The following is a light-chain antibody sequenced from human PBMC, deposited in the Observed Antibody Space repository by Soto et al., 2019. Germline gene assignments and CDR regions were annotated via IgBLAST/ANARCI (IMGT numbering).Light chain of an antibody. CDR2: GAS. CDR3: QQFAGSPF. J-gene: IGKJ3*01. CDR1: QRVSNSF. Sequence: EIVLTQSPGTLSLSPGERATLSCRASQRVSNSFLAWYQQKPGQAPRLLIYGASSRATGIPDRFSGSGSGTDFTLTISRLEPEDFAVYYCQQFAGSPFFGPGTKVDIK. V-gene: IGKV3-20*01.